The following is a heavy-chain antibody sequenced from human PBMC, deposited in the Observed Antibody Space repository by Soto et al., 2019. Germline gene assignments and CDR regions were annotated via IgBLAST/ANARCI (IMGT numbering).Heavy chain of an antibody. CDR2: IGPESGAT. Sequence: GASLKVSCKTSGYTFTGHYIHWVRQAPEQGPEWLGEIGPESGATRYAQKFQGRVTMTRDMSITTVYMELNNLSPDDTAVYYCGRGRSGQIVVFYWGQGTQVTVSS. J-gene: IGHJ4*02. CDR1: GYTFTGHY. V-gene: IGHV1-2*02. CDR3: GRGRSGQIVVFY. D-gene: IGHD5-12*01.